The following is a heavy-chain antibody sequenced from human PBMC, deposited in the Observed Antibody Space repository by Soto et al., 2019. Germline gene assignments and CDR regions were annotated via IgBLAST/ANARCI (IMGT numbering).Heavy chain of an antibody. Sequence: SETLSLTCTVSGGSISSYYWSWIRQPPGKGLEWIGYIYYSGSTNYNPSLKSRVTISVGTSKNQFSLKLSSVTAADTAVYYCGRDLNGMVRGVIKYYGMDVWGQGTTVTVSS. CDR2: IYYSGST. V-gene: IGHV4-59*01. D-gene: IGHD3-10*01. J-gene: IGHJ6*02. CDR3: GRDLNGMVRGVIKYYGMDV. CDR1: GGSISSYY.